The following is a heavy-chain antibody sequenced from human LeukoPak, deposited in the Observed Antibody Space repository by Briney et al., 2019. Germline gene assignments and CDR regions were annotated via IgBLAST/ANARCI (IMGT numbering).Heavy chain of an antibody. D-gene: IGHD3-22*01. CDR3: ARGGYYDSSGLDIAY. V-gene: IGHV4-59*01. CDR1: GGSISSYY. Sequence: SETLSLTCTVSGGSISSYYWSWIRQPPGKGLEWIGYIYYSGSTNYNPSLKSRVPISVDPSKNQFSLKLSSVTAADTAVYYCARGGYYDSSGLDIAYWGQGTLVTVSS. CDR2: IYYSGST. J-gene: IGHJ4*02.